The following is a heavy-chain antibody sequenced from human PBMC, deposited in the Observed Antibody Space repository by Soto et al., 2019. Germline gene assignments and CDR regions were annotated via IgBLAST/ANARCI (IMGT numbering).Heavy chain of an antibody. CDR3: AQAISRERQIDY. CDR2: ISSTADGT. V-gene: IGHV3-23*01. CDR1: GFTFSNYA. Sequence: EAQLLESGGGLVQPGGSLRLSCAASGFTFSNYAMGWVRQAPGKGLEWVSTISSTADGTDYADSVKGRFTISRDNYRNTLYLQMNSLRAEDTAVYYCAQAISRERQIDYWGQGTLVTVSS. J-gene: IGHJ4*02. D-gene: IGHD1-26*01.